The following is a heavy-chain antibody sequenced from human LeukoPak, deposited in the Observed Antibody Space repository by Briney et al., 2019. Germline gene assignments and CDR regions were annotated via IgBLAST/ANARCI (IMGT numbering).Heavy chain of an antibody. CDR3: ARGGYNYYLDY. CDR1: GGSVSSYH. D-gene: IGHD5-24*01. V-gene: IGHV4-59*02. CDR2: IYYSGST. Sequence: SETLSLTCTVSGGSVSSYHWSWLRQPPGKGLEWIGYIYYSGSTNYNPSLKSRVTISVDTSKNQFSLKLSSVTAADTAVYYCARGGYNYYLDYWGQGTLVTVSS. J-gene: IGHJ4*02.